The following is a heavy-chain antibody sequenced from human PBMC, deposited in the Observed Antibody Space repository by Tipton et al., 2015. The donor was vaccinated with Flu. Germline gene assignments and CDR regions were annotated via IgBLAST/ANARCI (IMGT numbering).Heavy chain of an antibody. D-gene: IGHD1-26*01. J-gene: IGHJ4*02. CDR2: IKQDGTDK. V-gene: IGHV3-7*04. CDR1: GFTFSDYW. Sequence: AASGFTFSDYWMSWVRQAPGKGLEWVAIIKQDGTDKGYVDSVKGRFAISRDNAKNSLYLHLDSLRAEDTAVCYCARGGSYYTDYWGQGTLVTVSS. CDR3: ARGGSYYTDY.